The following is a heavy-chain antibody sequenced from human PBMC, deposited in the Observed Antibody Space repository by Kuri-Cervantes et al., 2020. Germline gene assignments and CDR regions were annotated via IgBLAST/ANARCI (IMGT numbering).Heavy chain of an antibody. CDR3: ANQNSQWLGMDAFDI. D-gene: IGHD6-19*01. Sequence: GGSLRLSCAASGFTFSRYWMSWVRQTPGKGLERVANIKQDGSEKYYVDSVKGRFTISRDNAKNSVNLQMNSLRAEDTAVYYCANQNSQWLGMDAFDIWGQGTMVTVSS. V-gene: IGHV3-7*01. CDR2: IKQDGSEK. CDR1: GFTFSRYW. J-gene: IGHJ3*02.